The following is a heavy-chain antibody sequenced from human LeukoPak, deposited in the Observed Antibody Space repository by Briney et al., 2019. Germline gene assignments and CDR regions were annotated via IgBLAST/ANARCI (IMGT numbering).Heavy chain of an antibody. CDR2: IWYDGSNK. D-gene: IGHD6-6*01. Sequence: GGSLRLSCAASGFTFSSYAMHWVRQAPGKGLEWVAVIWYDGSNKYYADSVKGRFTISRDNSKNTLYLQMNSLRAEDTAVYYCARSSSSGWYFDLWGRGTLVTVSS. CDR1: GFTFSSYA. J-gene: IGHJ2*01. V-gene: IGHV3-33*08. CDR3: ARSSSSGWYFDL.